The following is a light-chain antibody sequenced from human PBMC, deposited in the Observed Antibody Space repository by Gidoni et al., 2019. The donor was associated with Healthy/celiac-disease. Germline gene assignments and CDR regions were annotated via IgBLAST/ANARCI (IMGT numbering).Light chain of an antibody. J-gene: IGLJ3*02. CDR3: QSYDSSLSGWV. Sequence: QSVLTQPPSVSGAPGQRVTISCTGSSSNIGAGYDVHWYQQLPGTAPKLLIYGNSKRPSGVPDRVSGAKSCTSASLAITGLQAEDEADYYCQSYDSSLSGWVFGGGTKLTVL. V-gene: IGLV1-40*01. CDR1: SSNIGAGYD. CDR2: GNS.